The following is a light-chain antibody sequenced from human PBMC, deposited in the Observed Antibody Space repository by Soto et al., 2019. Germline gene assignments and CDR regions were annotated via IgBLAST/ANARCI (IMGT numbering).Light chain of an antibody. Sequence: EIVMTQSPATLAVSPGETATLSCRASQSLSGNLAWYQQKPGQAPRLLLFRASTRATGVPARFSGSGSGTDFSLTISSLQSEDFAVYYCQQYDYWPRTFGQGTKVDIK. CDR2: RAS. J-gene: IGKJ1*01. CDR1: QSLSGN. CDR3: QQYDYWPRT. V-gene: IGKV3-15*01.